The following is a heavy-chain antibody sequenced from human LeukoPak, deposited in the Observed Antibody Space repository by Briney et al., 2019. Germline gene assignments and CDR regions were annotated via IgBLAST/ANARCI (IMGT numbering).Heavy chain of an antibody. Sequence: PSETPSLTCTVSGGSISSGGYYWSWIRQHRGKGLEWIGYIHYSGSTYYNPSLKSRVTISVDTSKNQFSLKLSSVTAADTAVYYCARLDSSSSLPDYWGQGTLVTVSS. D-gene: IGHD6-6*01. CDR2: IHYSGST. V-gene: IGHV4-31*03. CDR3: ARLDSSSSLPDY. CDR1: GGSISSGGYY. J-gene: IGHJ4*02.